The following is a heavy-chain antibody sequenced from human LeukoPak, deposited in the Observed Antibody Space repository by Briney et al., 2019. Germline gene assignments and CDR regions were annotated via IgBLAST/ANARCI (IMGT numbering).Heavy chain of an antibody. CDR3: AKDPGLYVSGTSD. J-gene: IGHJ4*02. Sequence: PGGSLRLSCAASGFTFSSYGMHWVRQAPGKGLEWVAFIRYDGSNKYYADSVKGRFTISRDNSKNTLYLQMNSLRAEDTAVYYCAKDPGLYVSGTSDWGQGTLVTVSS. CDR1: GFTFSSYG. V-gene: IGHV3-30*02. D-gene: IGHD3-10*01. CDR2: IRYDGSNK.